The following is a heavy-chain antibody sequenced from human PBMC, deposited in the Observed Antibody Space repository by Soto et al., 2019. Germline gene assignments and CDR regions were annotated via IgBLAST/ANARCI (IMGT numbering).Heavy chain of an antibody. V-gene: IGHV4-39*01. Sequence: PSETLSLTCTVSGGSIRSSTYYWGWIRQPPGKGLEWIGSIYYDGSAYYNPSLKSRVTISVDTSKNQFSLKVSSVTAADTAVYYCARLEGSGSYYHRHFDYWGQGTLVTVSS. J-gene: IGHJ4*02. CDR3: ARLEGSGSYYHRHFDY. CDR2: IYYDGSA. D-gene: IGHD3-10*01. CDR1: GGSIRSSTYY.